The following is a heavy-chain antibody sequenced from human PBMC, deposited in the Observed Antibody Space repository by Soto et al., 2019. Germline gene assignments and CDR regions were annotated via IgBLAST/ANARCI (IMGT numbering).Heavy chain of an antibody. J-gene: IGHJ4*02. CDR1: GGSISSYY. CDR3: ARGGCSGGSCYGY. CDR2: IYYSGST. Sequence: LSLTCTVSGGSISSYYWSWIRQPPGKGLEWIGYIYYSGSTNYNPSLKSRVTISVDTSKNQFSLKLSSVTAADTAVYYCARGGCSGGSCYGYWGQGTLVT. D-gene: IGHD2-15*01. V-gene: IGHV4-59*01.